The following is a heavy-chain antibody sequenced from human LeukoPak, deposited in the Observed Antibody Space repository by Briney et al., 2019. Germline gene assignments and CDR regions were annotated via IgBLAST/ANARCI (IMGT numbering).Heavy chain of an antibody. J-gene: IGHJ4*02. CDR2: IYPGDSDT. D-gene: IGHD1-26*01. Sequence: EESLKISCQGSGYTFTNYWIGWVRQMPGKGLEWMGNIYPGDSDTRYSPSFQGQVTISADKSISTAYLQWSSLKASDTGMYYCARHRLVGAIRVGFDYWGQGTLVTVSS. CDR1: GYTFTNYW. CDR3: ARHRLVGAIRVGFDY. V-gene: IGHV5-51*01.